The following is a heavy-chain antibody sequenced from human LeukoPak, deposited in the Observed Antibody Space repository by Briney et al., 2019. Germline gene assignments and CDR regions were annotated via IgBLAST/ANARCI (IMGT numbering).Heavy chain of an antibody. V-gene: IGHV1-8*01. J-gene: IGHJ5*02. Sequence: ASVKVSCKASGYTFTSYDINWVRQATGQGLEWMGWMNPNSGNTGYAQKFQGRVTMTRNTSMSTAYMELSSLRSEDTAVYYCARGRGYCSGGSCYHNENWFDPWGQGTLVTVSS. D-gene: IGHD2-15*01. CDR1: GYTFTSYD. CDR2: MNPNSGNT. CDR3: ARGRGYCSGGSCYHNENWFDP.